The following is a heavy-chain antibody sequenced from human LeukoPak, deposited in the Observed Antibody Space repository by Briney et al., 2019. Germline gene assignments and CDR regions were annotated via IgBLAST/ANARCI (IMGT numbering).Heavy chain of an antibody. Sequence: NPGGSLRLSCAASGFTFSSYSMNWVRQAPGKGLEWVSCISTSSSYIYYADSVKGRFTISRDNAKNSLYLQMNSLRAEDTAVYYCARGVSLRFLEWLLLNGWFDPWGQGTLVTVSS. CDR3: ARGVSLRFLEWLLLNGWFDP. CDR1: GFTFSSYS. CDR2: ISTSSSYI. V-gene: IGHV3-21*01. J-gene: IGHJ5*02. D-gene: IGHD3-3*01.